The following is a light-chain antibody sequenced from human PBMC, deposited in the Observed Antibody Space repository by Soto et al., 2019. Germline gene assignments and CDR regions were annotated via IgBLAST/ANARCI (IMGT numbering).Light chain of an antibody. CDR2: AAS. CDR3: LQDYNFPLT. J-gene: IGKJ4*01. CDR1: QDIGND. V-gene: IGKV1-6*01. Sequence: AIQMTQSPSSVSASLGDRVTITCRASQDIGNDLAWYQQRPGQAPKLLIYAASSLQSGLPSRFSGGGSGTDFTLTTNNLQPGDIATYYCLQDYNFPLTFGGGTKVEIK.